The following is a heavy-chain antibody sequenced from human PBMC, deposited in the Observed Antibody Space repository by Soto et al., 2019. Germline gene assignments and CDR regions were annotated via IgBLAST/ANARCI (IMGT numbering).Heavy chain of an antibody. CDR2: IYYSGST. CDR3: ARLEGLATISYYFDF. Sequence: SETLSLTCTVSGGSIISSNYYWGWIRQPPGKGLEWIGSIYYSGSTYYNPSLKSRVTISIDKSKNQFSLKLSSLTAADTAVYYCARLEGLATISYYFDFWGQGTLVTVSS. D-gene: IGHD3-9*01. CDR1: GGSIISSNYY. V-gene: IGHV4-39*01. J-gene: IGHJ4*02.